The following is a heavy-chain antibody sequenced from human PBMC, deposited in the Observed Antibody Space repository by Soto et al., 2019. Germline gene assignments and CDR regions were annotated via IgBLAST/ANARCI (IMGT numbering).Heavy chain of an antibody. CDR3: ARPRSSGWYTSSNRDAFDI. Sequence: GESLKISCKGSGYSFTSYWIGWVRQMPGKGLEWMGIIYPGDSDTRYSPSVQGQVTISADKSISTAYLQWSSLKASDTAMYYCARPRSSGWYTSSNRDAFDIWGQGTMVTVSS. CDR1: GYSFTSYW. V-gene: IGHV5-51*01. D-gene: IGHD6-19*01. J-gene: IGHJ3*02. CDR2: IYPGDSDT.